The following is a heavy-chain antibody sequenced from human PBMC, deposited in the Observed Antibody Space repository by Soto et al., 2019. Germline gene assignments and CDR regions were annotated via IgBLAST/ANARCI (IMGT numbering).Heavy chain of an antibody. Sequence: SETLSLTCTVSGGSISSYYWSWIRQPPGKGLEWIGYIYYSGSTNYNPSLKSRVTISVDTSKNQFSLKLSSVTAADTAVYYCASSGGWVPRNAFDIWGQGTMVTVSS. V-gene: IGHV4-59*01. CDR2: IYYSGST. J-gene: IGHJ3*02. CDR1: GGSISSYY. CDR3: ASSGGWVPRNAFDI. D-gene: IGHD6-19*01.